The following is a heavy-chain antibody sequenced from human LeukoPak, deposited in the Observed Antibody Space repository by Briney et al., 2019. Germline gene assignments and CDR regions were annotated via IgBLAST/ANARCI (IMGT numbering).Heavy chain of an antibody. CDR3: ATLSSPGSYYSFDY. J-gene: IGHJ4*02. V-gene: IGHV5-10-1*01. CDR1: GYSFTSYW. Sequence: GESLKISCKGSGYSFTSYWISWVRQMPGKGLEWMGRIDPADSYTNYSPSFEGHVTISTDKSISTAYLQWSSLKASDTAMYYCATLSSPGSYYSFDYWGQGTLVTVSS. D-gene: IGHD3-10*01. CDR2: IDPADSYT.